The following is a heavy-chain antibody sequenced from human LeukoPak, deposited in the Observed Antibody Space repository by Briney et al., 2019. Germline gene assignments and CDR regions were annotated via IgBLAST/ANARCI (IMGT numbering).Heavy chain of an antibody. Sequence: ASVKVSCKASGYSFTGHYVHWVRQAPGQGLEWLGCINPNSGATNYAQTLQGRVAMTRDTSVSTAYMEVRRLTSDDTAVYYCASTNVDTAMTPGWGRGTLVTVSS. CDR3: ASTNVDTAMTPG. J-gene: IGHJ4*02. V-gene: IGHV1-2*02. CDR1: GYSFTGHY. CDR2: INPNSGAT. D-gene: IGHD5-18*01.